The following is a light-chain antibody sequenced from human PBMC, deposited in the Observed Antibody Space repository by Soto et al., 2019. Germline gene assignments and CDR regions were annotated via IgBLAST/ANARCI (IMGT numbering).Light chain of an antibody. Sequence: QSALTQPASVSGSPGQSITISCTGTSSDVGSYNLVSWYQQHPGKAPQLMIYEGSKRPSGISNRFSGSKSGNTASLTISGLQAEDEADYYCCSYAGSRNWVFGGGTKLTVL. V-gene: IGLV2-23*01. CDR2: EGS. CDR1: SSDVGSYNL. J-gene: IGLJ3*02. CDR3: CSYAGSRNWV.